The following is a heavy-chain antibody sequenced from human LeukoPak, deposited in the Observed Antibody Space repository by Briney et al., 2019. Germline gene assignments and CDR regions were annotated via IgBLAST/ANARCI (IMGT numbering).Heavy chain of an antibody. V-gene: IGHV1-2*06. CDR1: GYTFTGYS. J-gene: IGHJ4*02. D-gene: IGHD3-10*01. CDR2: VNPNSGGT. Sequence: GASVKVSCKASGYTFTGYSMHWVRQAPGQGLEWMGRVNPNSGGTNYAQKFQGRVTMTRDTSISTAYMELIRLTSDDTAVYYCARVDGEGDYWSQGTLATVSS. CDR3: ARVDGEGDY.